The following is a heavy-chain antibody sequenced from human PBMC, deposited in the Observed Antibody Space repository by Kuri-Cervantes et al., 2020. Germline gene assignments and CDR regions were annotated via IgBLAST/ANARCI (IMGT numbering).Heavy chain of an antibody. CDR2: IYHSGGT. D-gene: IGHD4-17*01. CDR1: GGSISSSNW. V-gene: IGHV4-4*02. J-gene: IGHJ4*02. Sequence: SETLSLTCAVSGGSISSSNWWSWVRQPPGKGLEWIGEIYHSGGTYYNPYLKSRVTMSVDTSKNHFSLKLSSVTAADTAVYYCARVTVTIYFDYWGQGTLVTVSS. CDR3: ARVTVTIYFDY.